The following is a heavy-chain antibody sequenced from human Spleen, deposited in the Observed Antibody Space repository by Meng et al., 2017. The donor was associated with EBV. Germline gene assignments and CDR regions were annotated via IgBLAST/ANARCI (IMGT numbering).Heavy chain of an antibody. D-gene: IGHD4-11*01. CDR2: INHGGGT. CDR1: GGSRSGYY. CDR3: ASRGDGIFSNYDWFDL. J-gene: IGHJ5*02. Sequence: QVQLAQGGAGLLQPSDTLSPTWAVHGGSRSGYYWSWIRQPPGKGLEWIGEINHGGGTSYNPSLKSRVTMSLDTSMNHFSLKLTSVTAADTAVYYCASRGDGIFSNYDWFDLWGQGTLVTVSS. V-gene: IGHV4-34*01.